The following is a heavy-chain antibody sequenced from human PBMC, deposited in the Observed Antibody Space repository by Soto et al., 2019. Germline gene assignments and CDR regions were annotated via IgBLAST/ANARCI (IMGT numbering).Heavy chain of an antibody. CDR1: GGTFSSYA. Sequence: QVQLVQSGAEVKKPGSSVKVSCKASGGTFSSYAISWVRQAPGQGLEWMGGIIPIFGTANYAQKFQGRVTFTANEPTTTPYRELRSLRSEDRAVFYCAREDFVGVVAATPPYSYYGMAVWGKGPTVTVSS. CDR2: IIPIFGTA. D-gene: IGHD2-15*01. CDR3: AREDFVGVVAATPPYSYYGMAV. V-gene: IGHV1-69*01. J-gene: IGHJ6*04.